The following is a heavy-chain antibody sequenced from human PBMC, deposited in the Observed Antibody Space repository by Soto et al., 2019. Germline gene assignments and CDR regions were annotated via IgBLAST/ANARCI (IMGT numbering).Heavy chain of an antibody. V-gene: IGHV1-69*12. CDR1: GGTFSSYA. CDR3: ARDGARGQGFEESRYGMDV. J-gene: IGHJ6*02. CDR2: IIPIFGTA. Sequence: QVQLVQSGAEVKKPGSSVKVSCKASGGTFSSYAISWVRQAPGQGLEWMGGIIPIFGTANYAQKFQGRVTITADESTSTAYMELSSLRAEDTAVYYCARDGARGQGFEESRYGMDVWGQGTTVTVSS. D-gene: IGHD3-10*01.